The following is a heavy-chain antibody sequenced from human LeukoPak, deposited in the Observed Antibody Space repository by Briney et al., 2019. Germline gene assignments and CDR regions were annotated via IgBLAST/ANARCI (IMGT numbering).Heavy chain of an antibody. J-gene: IGHJ6*02. V-gene: IGHV3-30*18. CDR1: GFTFSSYS. D-gene: IGHD2-2*01. CDR2: ISYDGSNK. CDR3: AKNLDPGYCSSTSCSKYYYGMDV. Sequence: QSGGSLRLSCAASGFTFSSYSMNWVRQAPGKGLEWVAVISYDGSNKYYADSVKGRFTISRDNSKNTLYLQMNSLRAEDTAVYYCAKNLDPGYCSSTSCSKYYYGMDVWGQGTTVTVSS.